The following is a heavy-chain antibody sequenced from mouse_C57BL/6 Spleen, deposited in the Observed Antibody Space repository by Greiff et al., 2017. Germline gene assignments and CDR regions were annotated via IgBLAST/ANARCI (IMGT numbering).Heavy chain of an antibody. CDR3: TRYDYDGGDNYAMDY. J-gene: IGHJ4*01. CDR2: IDPETGGT. V-gene: IGHV1-15*01. Sequence: QVQLKESGAELVRPGASVTLSCKASGYTFTDYEMHWVKQTPVHGLEWIGAIDPETGGTAYNQKFKGKAILTADKTSSTAYMELRSLTSEDSAVYYCTRYDYDGGDNYAMDYWGQGTSVTVSS. D-gene: IGHD2-4*01. CDR1: GYTFTDYE.